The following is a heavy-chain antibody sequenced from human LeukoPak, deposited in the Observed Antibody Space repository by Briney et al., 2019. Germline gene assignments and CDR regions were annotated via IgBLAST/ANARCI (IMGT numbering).Heavy chain of an antibody. Sequence: ASVKVSCKASGYTFTSYDINWVRQATGQGLEWMGWMNPNSGNTGYAQKFQGRVTMTRNTSISTAYMELSSLRSEDTAVYYCASPGGSHDYSNYALWGQGTLVTVSS. D-gene: IGHD4-11*01. CDR1: GYTFTSYD. CDR3: ASPGGSHDYSNYAL. CDR2: MNPNSGNT. J-gene: IGHJ4*02. V-gene: IGHV1-8*01.